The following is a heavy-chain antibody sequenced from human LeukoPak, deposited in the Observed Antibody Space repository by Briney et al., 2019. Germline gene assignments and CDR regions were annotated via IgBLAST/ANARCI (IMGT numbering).Heavy chain of an antibody. J-gene: IGHJ4*02. CDR2: INPGRPSV. V-gene: IGHV1-46*01. D-gene: IGHD5-12*01. CDR3: ARVTSPIAYDWSY. CDR1: GYSFTNYN. Sequence: ASVKGSCKTSGYSFTNYNIHWLRQAPGQGLEWVAIINPGRPSVTYAQTFQGRVIVTRDASTSTVFMQLNSLRSEDTATYYCARVTSPIAYDWSYWGQGTLVTVS.